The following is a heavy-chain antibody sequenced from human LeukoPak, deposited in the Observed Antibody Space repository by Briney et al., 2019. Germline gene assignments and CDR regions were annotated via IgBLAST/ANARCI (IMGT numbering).Heavy chain of an antibody. CDR2: IYTSGST. J-gene: IGHJ4*02. D-gene: IGHD6-6*01. CDR1: GGSISSGSYY. CDR3: ARGPGGSSSSDFDY. Sequence: SQTLSLTCTVSGGSISSGSYYWSWIRQPAGKGLECIGRIYTSGSTNYNPSLKSRVTISVDTSKNQFSLKLSSVTAADTAVYYCARGPGGSSSSDFDYWGQGTLVTVSS. V-gene: IGHV4-61*02.